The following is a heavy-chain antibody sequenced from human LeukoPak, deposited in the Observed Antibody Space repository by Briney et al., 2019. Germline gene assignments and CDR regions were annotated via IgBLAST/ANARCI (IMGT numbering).Heavy chain of an antibody. CDR1: GYTFTSYA. D-gene: IGHD3-9*01. J-gene: IGHJ3*02. V-gene: IGHV1-3*01. CDR2: IDAGNGNT. Sequence: GASVKVSCKASGYTFTSYAMHWVRQAPGQRLEWMGWIDAGNGNTKYSQKFQGRVTITRDTSASTAYMELSSLRSEDTAVYYCARGESADWLPPFDIWGQGTMVTVSS. CDR3: ARGESADWLPPFDI.